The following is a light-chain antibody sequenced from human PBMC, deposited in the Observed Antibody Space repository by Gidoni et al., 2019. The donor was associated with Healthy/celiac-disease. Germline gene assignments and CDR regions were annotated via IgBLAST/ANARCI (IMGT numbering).Light chain of an antibody. V-gene: IGKV1-6*01. J-gene: IGKJ1*01. CDR3: LQDYNYPWT. CDR2: AAS. CDR1: KGIRTD. Sequence: AIQMTQSPPSLSASVGDRVTITCRASKGIRTDLGWYQQKPGKAPKLLISAASSLQSGVPSRFSGSGSGTDFTLTISSLQPEDFATYYCLQDYNYPWTFGQGTKVEIK.